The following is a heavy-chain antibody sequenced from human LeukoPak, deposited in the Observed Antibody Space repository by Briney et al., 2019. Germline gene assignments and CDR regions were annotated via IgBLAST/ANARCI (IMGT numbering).Heavy chain of an antibody. Sequence: GGSLRLSCAASGFTFSSSWMHWVRQAPGKGLVWVSRISNVGSSTNYADSVKGRFTISRDNAKNTLYLQMNSLRAEDTAVYYCARDYLGWFDPWGKGTTVTVSS. CDR2: ISNVGSST. V-gene: IGHV3-74*01. D-gene: IGHD3-10*01. CDR1: GFTFSSSW. CDR3: ARDYLGWFDP. J-gene: IGHJ6*04.